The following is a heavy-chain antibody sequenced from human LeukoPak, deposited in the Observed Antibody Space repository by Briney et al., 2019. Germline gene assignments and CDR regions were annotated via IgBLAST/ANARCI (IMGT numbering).Heavy chain of an antibody. CDR2: IIPIFGTA. V-gene: IGHV1-69*05. CDR3: ARAGVNDYGGKSLASDI. D-gene: IGHD4-23*01. Sequence: SVKVSCKASGGTFSSYAISWVRQAPGQGLEWMGRIIPIFGTANYAQKFQGRVTITTDESTSTAYMELSSLRSEDTAVYYCARAGVNDYGGKSLASDIWGQGTMVTVSS. CDR1: GGTFSSYA. J-gene: IGHJ3*02.